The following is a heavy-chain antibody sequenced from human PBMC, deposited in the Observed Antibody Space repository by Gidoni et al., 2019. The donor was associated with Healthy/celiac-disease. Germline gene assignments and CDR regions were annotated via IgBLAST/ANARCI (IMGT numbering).Heavy chain of an antibody. CDR1: GFPFSSSA. V-gene: IGHV3-23*04. CDR2: ISGSGGST. D-gene: IGHD3-3*01. J-gene: IGHJ4*02. Sequence: EVQLVESGGGLVQPGGSLRLSCAASGFPFSSSAMIWVRQAPGKGLEWVSAISGSGGSTYYADSVKGRFTISRDNSKNTLYLQMNSLRAEDTAVYYCAKAQYVTYYDFWSGPLPFDYWGQGTLVTVSS. CDR3: AKAQYVTYYDFWSGPLPFDY.